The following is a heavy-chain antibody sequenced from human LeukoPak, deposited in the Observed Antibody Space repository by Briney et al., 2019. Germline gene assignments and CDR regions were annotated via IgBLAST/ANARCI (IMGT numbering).Heavy chain of an antibody. CDR2: ISGSGGTT. J-gene: IGHJ5*02. V-gene: IGHV3-23*01. CDR3: ARDGYYDSSGYYYRPSENWFDP. D-gene: IGHD3-22*01. CDR1: GFTFSRYG. Sequence: GGSLRLSCAASGFTFSRYGMSWVRQAPGKGLEWVSAISGSGGTTYYTDTVKGRFTISRDNSKNTLYLQINSLRAEDTAVYYCARDGYYDSSGYYYRPSENWFDPWGQGTLVTVSS.